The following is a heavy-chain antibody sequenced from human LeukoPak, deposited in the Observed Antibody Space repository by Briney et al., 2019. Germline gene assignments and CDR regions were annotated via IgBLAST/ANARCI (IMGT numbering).Heavy chain of an antibody. CDR3: AGGYRFNYSYYGMDV. CDR1: GGSISRYY. Sequence: SETLSLTCTVSGGSISRYYWSWVRQPPGKGLEWVGYIYYSGSTNYNPSLKSRVTISVDTSKNQFSLKLSSVTAADTAVYYCAGGYRFNYSYYGMDVWGQGTTVTVSS. CDR2: IYYSGST. J-gene: IGHJ6*02. D-gene: IGHD2-21*02. V-gene: IGHV4-59*01.